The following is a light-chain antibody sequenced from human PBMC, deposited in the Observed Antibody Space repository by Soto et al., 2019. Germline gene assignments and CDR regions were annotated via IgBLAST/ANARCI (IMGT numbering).Light chain of an antibody. CDR3: QQFNSYPLIT. J-gene: IGKJ5*01. Sequence: AIQLTQSPSSLSASIGDKVTISCRASQGIASALVWYQQKPGKSPQLLIYDGSNLEKGVPSRFSGSGSGTEFTLTISSLQPEDFATYYCQQFNSYPLITFGQGTRREI. CDR1: QGIASA. V-gene: IGKV1-13*02. CDR2: DGS.